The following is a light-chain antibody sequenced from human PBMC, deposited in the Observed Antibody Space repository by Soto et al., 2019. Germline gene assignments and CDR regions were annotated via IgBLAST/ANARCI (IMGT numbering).Light chain of an antibody. V-gene: IGKV3-11*01. CDR3: QQRSNWPRT. J-gene: IGKJ1*01. CDR2: EAS. CDR1: QSVSSS. Sequence: EIVLTQSPATLSLSPGERATLSCRASQSVSSSLTWYQQKPGQAPRLLIYEASNRATGIPARFSGSGSGTDFTLTISSLEPEEFAVYYCQQRSNWPRTFGQGTKVEIK.